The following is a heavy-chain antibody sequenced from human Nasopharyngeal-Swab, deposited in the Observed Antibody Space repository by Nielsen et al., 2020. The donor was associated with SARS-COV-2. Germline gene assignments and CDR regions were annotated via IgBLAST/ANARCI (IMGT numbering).Heavy chain of an antibody. CDR1: GFTFSSYW. J-gene: IGHJ4*02. CDR2: IKQDGSEK. Sequence: GSLRLSCAASGFTFSSYWMSWVRQAPGKGLEWVANIKQDGSEKYYVDSVKGRFTISRDNAKNSLYLQMNSLRAEDTVVYYCARDGGGSYYADYWGQGTLVTVSS. D-gene: IGHD1-26*01. V-gene: IGHV3-7*03. CDR3: ARDGGGSYYADY.